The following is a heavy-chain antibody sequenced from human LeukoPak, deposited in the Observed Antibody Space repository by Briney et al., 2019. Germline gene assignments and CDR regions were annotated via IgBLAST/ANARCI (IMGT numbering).Heavy chain of an antibody. J-gene: IGHJ6*03. V-gene: IGHV4-59*01. CDR1: GGSISSYY. CDR2: IYYSGST. D-gene: IGHD3-10*01. CDR3: ARAFVRGVSSCYFYMDV. Sequence: PSETLSLTCTVSGGSISSYYWSWIRQPPGKGLEWIGYIYYSGSTNYSPSLKSRVTMSVDTSKNQFSLTLSSVTAADTAVYYCARAFVRGVSSCYFYMDVWGKGATVTISS.